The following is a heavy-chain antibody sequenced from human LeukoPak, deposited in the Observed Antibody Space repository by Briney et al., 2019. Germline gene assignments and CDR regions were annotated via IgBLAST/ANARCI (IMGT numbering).Heavy chain of an antibody. D-gene: IGHD2-21*01. V-gene: IGHV3-23*01. Sequence: GGSLRLSCAASGFTSITYTMNWVRQAPGKGLGWVSATSSSDPGTYYADSVRGRFTISRDNSKNTLYLQLNSLRVEDAGVYYCARAPGTSCRGVYCYPFDYWGQGTLVTVSS. CDR2: TSSSDPGT. CDR3: ARAPGTSCRGVYCYPFDY. CDR1: GFTSITYT. J-gene: IGHJ4*02.